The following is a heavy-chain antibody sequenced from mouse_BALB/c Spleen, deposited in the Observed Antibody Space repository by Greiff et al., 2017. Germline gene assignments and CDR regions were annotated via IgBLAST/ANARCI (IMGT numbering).Heavy chain of an antibody. CDR2: INPGSSTI. V-gene: IGHV4-2*02. Sequence: EVKVVESGGGLVQPGGSLNLSCAASGFDFSRYWMSWARQAPGKGQEWIGEINPGSSTINYTPSLKDKFIISRDNAKNTLYLQMSKVRSEDTALYYCARLRDDYWGQGTTLTVSS. CDR1: GFDFSRYW. CDR3: ARLRDDY. D-gene: IGHD3-3*01. J-gene: IGHJ2*01.